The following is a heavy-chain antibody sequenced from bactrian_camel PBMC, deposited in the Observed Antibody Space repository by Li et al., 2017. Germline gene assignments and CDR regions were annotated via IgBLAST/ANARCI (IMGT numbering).Heavy chain of an antibody. CDR1: EFTFSTYA. CDR3: AAEVRPVDAGTVWAVCEYNY. J-gene: IGHJ4*01. CDR2: ITSSGGTT. Sequence: QLVESGGGLVQPGGSLILSCAASEFTFSTYAMSWVRQAPGKGLEWVSFITSSGGTTKYADSVKGRFTISRDNAKNTISLELNSLKTEDTAMYYCAAEVRPVDAGTVWAVCEYNYWGQGTQVTVS. V-gene: IGHV3S40*01. D-gene: IGHD6*01.